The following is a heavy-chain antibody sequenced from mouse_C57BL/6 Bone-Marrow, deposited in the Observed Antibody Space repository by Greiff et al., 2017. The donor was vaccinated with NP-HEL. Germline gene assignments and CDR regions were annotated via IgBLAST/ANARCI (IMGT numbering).Heavy chain of an antibody. Sequence: EVKLVESEGGLVQPGSSMKLSCTASGFTFSDYYMAWVRQVPEKGLEWVANINYDGSSTYYLDSLKSRFIISRDNAKNILYLQMSSLKSEDTATYYCAREDGFDYWGQGTTLTVSS. CDR1: GFTFSDYY. J-gene: IGHJ2*01. D-gene: IGHD2-3*01. V-gene: IGHV5-16*01. CDR3: AREDGFDY. CDR2: INYDGSST.